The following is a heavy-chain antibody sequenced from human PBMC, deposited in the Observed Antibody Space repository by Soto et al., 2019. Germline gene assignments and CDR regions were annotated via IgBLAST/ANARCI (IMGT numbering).Heavy chain of an antibody. CDR2: VYSTGTT. CDR1: GGSINRYW. Sequence: SETLSLTCSVSGGSINRYWWSWIRQPAGKGLEWIGRVYSTGTTDYNPSLNSRATMSVETSKNQFSLKLTSVTAADTAVYYSAGDIGSYAYGEGYWGQGIQVTVS. D-gene: IGHD3-10*01. CDR3: AGDIGSYAYGEGY. V-gene: IGHV4-4*07. J-gene: IGHJ4*02.